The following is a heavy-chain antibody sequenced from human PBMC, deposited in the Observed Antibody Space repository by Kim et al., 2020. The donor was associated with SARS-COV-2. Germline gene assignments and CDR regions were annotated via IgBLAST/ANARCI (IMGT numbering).Heavy chain of an antibody. CDR3: ARVARITIFGVVNSAFDI. J-gene: IGHJ3*02. CDR1: GGSISSGGYY. V-gene: IGHV4-31*03. Sequence: SETLSLTCTVSGGSISSGGYYWSWIRQHPGKGLEWIGYTYYSGSTYYNPSLKSRVTISVDTSKNQFSLKLSSVTAADTAVYYCARVARITIFGVVNSAFDIWGQGTMVTVSS. CDR2: TYYSGST. D-gene: IGHD3-3*01.